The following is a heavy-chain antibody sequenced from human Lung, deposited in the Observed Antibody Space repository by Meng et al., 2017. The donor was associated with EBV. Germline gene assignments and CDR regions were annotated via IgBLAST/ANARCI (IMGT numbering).Heavy chain of an antibody. CDR1: GGSISSGGFY. Sequence: QVRLQESGQGLVKPSQTLSLTCTVSGGSISSGGFYWSWIRHHPGKGLEWIGYIYYSGSTYYNPSLRSRVAISIDTSKNQFSLKLTSVTAADTAVYFCARTNYGDYNWFDPWGQGTLVTVSS. CDR2: IYYSGST. V-gene: IGHV4-31*03. J-gene: IGHJ5*02. D-gene: IGHD4-17*01. CDR3: ARTNYGDYNWFDP.